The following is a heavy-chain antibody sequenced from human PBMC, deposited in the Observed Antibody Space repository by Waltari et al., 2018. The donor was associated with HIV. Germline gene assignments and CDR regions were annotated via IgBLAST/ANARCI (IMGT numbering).Heavy chain of an antibody. CDR3: ARVGDSLIALYGMDV. D-gene: IGHD6-13*01. J-gene: IGHJ6*02. V-gene: IGHV4-34*01. Sequence: QVQLQQWGAGLLKPSETLSLTCAVYGGSFSGYYWSWIRQPPGKGLEWIGEINHSGSTNYNPSLKSRVTISVDTSKNQFSLKLSSVTAADTAVYYCARVGDSLIALYGMDVWGQGTTVTVSS. CDR2: INHSGST. CDR1: GGSFSGYY.